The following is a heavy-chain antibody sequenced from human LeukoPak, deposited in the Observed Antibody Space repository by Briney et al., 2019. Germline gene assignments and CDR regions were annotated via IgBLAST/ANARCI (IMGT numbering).Heavy chain of an antibody. D-gene: IGHD6-19*01. CDR2: INPSSGGS. CDR1: GYTFTVYH. V-gene: IGHV1-2*06. J-gene: IGHJ4*02. CDR3: ARVGVAGSVDF. Sequence: ASVNVSCKASGYTFTVYHIHWVRQAPGQGLEWMGRINPSSGGSNYVQSFQGRVTMTRDTSINTAYMELSTLRSDDTAVYYCARVGVAGSVDFWGQGTLVTVSS.